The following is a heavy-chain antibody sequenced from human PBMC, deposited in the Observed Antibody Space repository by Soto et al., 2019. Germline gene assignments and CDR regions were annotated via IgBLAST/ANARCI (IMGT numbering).Heavy chain of an antibody. CDR3: VQHCSCGSCADRLHSNAFVI. CDR2: MNPNSGNT. CDR1: GYTFTSYD. V-gene: IGHV1-8*01. J-gene: IGHJ3*02. Sequence: ASVKVSCKASGYTFTSYDINWVRQATGQGLEWMGWMNPNSGNTGYAQKFQGRVTMTRNTSISTAYMELSSLRSEDTAVYYCVQHCSCGSCADRLHSNAFVIWCQGTMVTVSS. D-gene: IGHD2-15*01.